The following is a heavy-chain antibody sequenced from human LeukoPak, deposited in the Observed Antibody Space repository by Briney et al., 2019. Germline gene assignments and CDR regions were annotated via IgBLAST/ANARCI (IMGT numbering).Heavy chain of an antibody. CDR2: IRYDGSNK. D-gene: IGHD3-10*01. J-gene: IGHJ6*03. CDR3: AKDLEGYGSGKGYYYMDV. Sequence: GESLRLSCAASGFTFSSYGMHWVRQAPGKGLEWVAFIRYDGSNKYYADSVKGRFTISRDNSKNTLYLQMNSLRAEDTAVYYCAKDLEGYGSGKGYYYMDVWGKGTTVTVSS. CDR1: GFTFSSYG. V-gene: IGHV3-30*02.